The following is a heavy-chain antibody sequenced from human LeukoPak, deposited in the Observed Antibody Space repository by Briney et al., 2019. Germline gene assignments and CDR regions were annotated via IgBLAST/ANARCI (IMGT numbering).Heavy chain of an antibody. CDR2: INPNSGGT. CDR3: ALLARAVTKALKRGVGLDY. V-gene: IGHV1-2*02. CDR1: GYTFTGYY. Sequence: GASVKVSCKASGYTFTGYYMHWVRQAPGQGLEGMGWINPNSGGTNYAQKLQGRGTMTRDTAISTAYMELSRLSCDDKAVYYCALLARAVTKALKRGVGLDYWGQGTLVTVSS. D-gene: IGHD4-17*01. J-gene: IGHJ4*02.